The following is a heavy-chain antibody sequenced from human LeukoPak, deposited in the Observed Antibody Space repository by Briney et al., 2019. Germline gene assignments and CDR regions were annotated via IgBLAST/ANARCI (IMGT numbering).Heavy chain of an antibody. CDR2: IKQDGSEE. D-gene: IGHD1-26*01. J-gene: IGHJ4*02. CDR3: ARGSSAGASLRHDY. V-gene: IGHV3-7*01. Sequence: GGSLRLSCAASGFTFSSYWMSWVRQAPGKGLEWEANIKQDGSEENFVDSVKGRFTISRDNAKKSLYLQMNSLRAEDTAVYYCARGSSAGASLRHDYWGQGTLVTLSS. CDR1: GFTFSSYW.